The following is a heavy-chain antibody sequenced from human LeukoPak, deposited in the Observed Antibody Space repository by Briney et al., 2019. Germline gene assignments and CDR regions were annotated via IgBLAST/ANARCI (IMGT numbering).Heavy chain of an antibody. V-gene: IGHV4-34*01. CDR3: ARTSWLQSSYYFDY. D-gene: IGHD5-24*01. Sequence: SETLSLTCAVYGGSFSGYYWSWIRQPPGKRLEWLGEINHSGSTNYNPSLKSRVTISVDTSKNQFSLKLSSVTAADTAVYYCARTSWLQSSYYFDYWGQGTLVTVSS. CDR2: INHSGST. CDR1: GGSFSGYY. J-gene: IGHJ4*02.